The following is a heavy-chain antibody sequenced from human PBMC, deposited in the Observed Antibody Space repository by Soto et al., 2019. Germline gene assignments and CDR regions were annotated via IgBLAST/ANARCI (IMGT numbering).Heavy chain of an antibody. CDR3: ARRTAMVRSYDYYYGMDV. V-gene: IGHV1-69*12. D-gene: IGHD5-18*01. J-gene: IGHJ6*02. CDR1: GGTFSSYA. Sequence: QVQLVQSGAEVKKPGSSVKVSCKASGGTFSSYAISWVRQAPGQGLEWMGGIIPIFGTANYAQKFQGRVTITADETPSTAYMELSSLRSEDTAVYYCARRTAMVRSYDYYYGMDVWGQGTTVTVSS. CDR2: IIPIFGTA.